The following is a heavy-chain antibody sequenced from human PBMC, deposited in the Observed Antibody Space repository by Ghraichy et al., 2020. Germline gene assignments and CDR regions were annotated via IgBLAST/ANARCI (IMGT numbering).Heavy chain of an antibody. CDR2: IYYSGST. CDR1: GGSISSGGYY. CDR3: ARLAAADTKNFDY. V-gene: IGHV4-31*03. Sequence: LRLSCTVSGGSISSGGYYWSWIRQHPGKGLEWIGYIYYSGSTYYNPSLKSRVTISVDTSKNQFSLKLSSVTAADTAVYYCARLAAADTKNFDYWGQGTLVTVSS. D-gene: IGHD6-13*01. J-gene: IGHJ4*02.